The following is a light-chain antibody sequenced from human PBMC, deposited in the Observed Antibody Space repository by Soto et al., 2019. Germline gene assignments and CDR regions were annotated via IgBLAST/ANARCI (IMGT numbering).Light chain of an antibody. CDR1: QSVSSN. J-gene: IGKJ3*01. CDR3: QQSKSWPGVT. V-gene: IGKV3-15*01. CDR2: GAS. Sequence: EIEMTQSPATLSVSPGERATLSCRASQSVSSNLAWYQKKSGQAPRLLIYGASTRATGIPARFSGNGSGTEFTLTISSLQSEDFAVYYCQQSKSWPGVTFGPGTKVDVK.